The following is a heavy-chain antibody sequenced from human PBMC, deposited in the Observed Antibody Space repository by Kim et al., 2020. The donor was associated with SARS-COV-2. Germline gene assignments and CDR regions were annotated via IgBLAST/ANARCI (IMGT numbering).Heavy chain of an antibody. CDR2: ISWNSATI. J-gene: IGHJ4*02. Sequence: GGSLRPSFAASGLTYDDYAMHWVRQAPGKGLEWVSSISWNSATIGYADSVKGRFTISRDNAKNSLSVHLQMNSLRPADTAIYYCTKDIAVRGVAFDYWGRGTLVTVSS. V-gene: IGHV3-9*01. CDR3: TKDIAVRGVAFDY. CDR1: GLTYDDYA. D-gene: IGHD3-10*02.